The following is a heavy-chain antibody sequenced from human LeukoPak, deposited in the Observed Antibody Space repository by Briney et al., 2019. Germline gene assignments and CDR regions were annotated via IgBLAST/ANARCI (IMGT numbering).Heavy chain of an antibody. V-gene: IGHV1-8*01. CDR1: GYTFTSYD. J-gene: IGHJ6*03. Sequence: GASVKVSCKASGYTFTSYDINWVRQATGQGLEWMGWMNPNSGNTGYAQKFQGRVTMTRNTSISTAYMELSSLRSEDTAVYYCARGVTGGLYGSGTRRYYMDVWGKGTTVTVSS. CDR3: ARGVTGGLYGSGTRRYYMDV. CDR2: MNPNSGNT. D-gene: IGHD3-10*01.